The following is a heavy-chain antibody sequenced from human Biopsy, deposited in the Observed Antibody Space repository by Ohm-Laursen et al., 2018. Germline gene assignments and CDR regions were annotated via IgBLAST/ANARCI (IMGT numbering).Heavy chain of an antibody. J-gene: IGHJ4*02. CDR1: GGSISSYY. CDR3: ARAAFGPFDS. V-gene: IGHV4-4*07. Sequence: SETLSLTCTVSGGSISSYYWNWLRQPAGKGLEWIGRIYTSGSTNFNPSLKSRVTMSIDTSKNQFSLRLSSVTAADTAVYYCARAAFGPFDSWGQGALVTVSS. D-gene: IGHD3-16*01. CDR2: IYTSGST.